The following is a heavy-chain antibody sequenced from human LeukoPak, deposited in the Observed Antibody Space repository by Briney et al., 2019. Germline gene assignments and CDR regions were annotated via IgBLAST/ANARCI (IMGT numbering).Heavy chain of an antibody. V-gene: IGHV3-23*01. J-gene: IGHJ4*02. CDR3: AKDPTGLWFGELTYYFDY. CDR2: ISGSGGST. Sequence: GGSLRLSCAASGFTFSSYAMSWVRQAPGKRLEWVSAISGSGGSTYYADSVKGQFTISRDNSKNTLYLQMNSLRAEDTAVYYCAKDPTGLWFGELTYYFDYWGQGTLVTVSS. D-gene: IGHD3-10*01. CDR1: GFTFSSYA.